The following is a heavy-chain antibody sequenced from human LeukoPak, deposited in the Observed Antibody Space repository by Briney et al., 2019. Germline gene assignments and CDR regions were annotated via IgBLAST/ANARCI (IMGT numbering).Heavy chain of an antibody. CDR3: ARLSKHY. CDR2: IRSEVNSYAT. Sequence: GGSLRLSCAASGFTFSDSAMHWVRQASGKGLEWVGRIRSEVNSYATAYAASVKGRFTISRDDSKNTAYLQMNSLKTEDTAVYYCARLSKHYWGQGILVTVSS. CDR1: GFTFSDSA. J-gene: IGHJ4*02. V-gene: IGHV3-73*01.